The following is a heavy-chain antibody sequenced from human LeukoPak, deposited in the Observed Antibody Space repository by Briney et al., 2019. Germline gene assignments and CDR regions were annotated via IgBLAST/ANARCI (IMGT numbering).Heavy chain of an antibody. CDR1: GFTFSSYA. CDR3: ARVGSWDAFDI. CDR2: ISSNGGST. J-gene: IGHJ3*02. Sequence: GGSLRLSCAASGFTFSSYAMHCVRQAPGKGPEYVSAISSNGGSTYYANSVKGRFTISRDNSKNTLYLQMGSLRAEDMAVYYCARVGSWDAFDIWGQGTMVTVSS. V-gene: IGHV3-64*01. D-gene: IGHD1-26*01.